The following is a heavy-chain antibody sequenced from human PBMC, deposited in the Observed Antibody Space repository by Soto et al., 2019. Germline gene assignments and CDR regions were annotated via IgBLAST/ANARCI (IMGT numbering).Heavy chain of an antibody. CDR2: IYPGDSDT. Sequence: GESLKISCKGSGYSFSSYWIGWVRQMPGKGLEWMGIIYPGDSDTRYSPSFQGQVTISVDKSISTAYLQWSSLKASDTAMYYCARLLKLVAGGHYFDYWGQGTLVTVSS. CDR1: GYSFSSYW. J-gene: IGHJ4*02. V-gene: IGHV5-51*01. CDR3: ARLLKLVAGGHYFDY. D-gene: IGHD6-19*01.